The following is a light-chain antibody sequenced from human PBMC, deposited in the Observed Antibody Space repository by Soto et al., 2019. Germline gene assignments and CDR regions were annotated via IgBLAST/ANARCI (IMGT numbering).Light chain of an antibody. J-gene: IGKJ4*01. Sequence: IQLTQSPSSLSASVGDRVTITCRASQGISSYLAWYQQKPGKAPKLLIYAASTLQSGVPSRFSGSGSGTDFTLTISCLQPEDFATYYCHQLNSYPSFGGGTKVEIK. CDR3: HQLNSYPS. CDR2: AAS. CDR1: QGISSY. V-gene: IGKV1-9*01.